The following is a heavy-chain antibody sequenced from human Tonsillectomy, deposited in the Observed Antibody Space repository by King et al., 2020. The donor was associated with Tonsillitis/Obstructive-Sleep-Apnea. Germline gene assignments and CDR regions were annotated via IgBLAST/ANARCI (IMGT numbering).Heavy chain of an antibody. CDR2: INHSGST. D-gene: IGHD2-2*01. CDR3: ASSIREYQISYWFDP. V-gene: IGHV4-34*01. Sequence: VQLQQWGAGLLKPSETLSLTCAVYGGSFSGYYWSWIRQPPGKGLEWIGEINHSGSTNYNPSLKSRVTISVDTSNNQFSLKLSSVTAADTAVYYCASSIREYQISYWFDPWGQGTLVTVSS. CDR1: GGSFSGYY. J-gene: IGHJ5*02.